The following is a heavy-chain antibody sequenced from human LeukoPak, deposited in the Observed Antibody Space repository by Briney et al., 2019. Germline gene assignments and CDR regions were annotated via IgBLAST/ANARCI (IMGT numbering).Heavy chain of an antibody. CDR3: ARAHSSGLYDYFDP. CDR2: ISYDGSNK. CDR1: GFTFSHYA. D-gene: IGHD6-19*01. V-gene: IGHV3-30-3*01. J-gene: IGHJ4*02. Sequence: GGSLRLSCAASGFTFSHYAMHWVRQAPGKGGEWAAVISYDGSNKNCADSVRGRFTVSRDNSKNTMYLQKNSRRLEDTAVYYCARAHSSGLYDYFDPWGQGTLVTVSS.